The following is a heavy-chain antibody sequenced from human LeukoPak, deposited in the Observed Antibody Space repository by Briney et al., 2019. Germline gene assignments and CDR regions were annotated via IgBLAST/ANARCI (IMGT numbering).Heavy chain of an antibody. J-gene: IGHJ4*02. CDR2: IYYTGST. CDR1: GGSISSLY. V-gene: IGHV4-59*08. Sequence: PSETLSLTCSVSGGSISSLYWSWIRQPPGKGLEWIGYIYYTGSTNYNPSLRGRVTMFVDMSKNQFPLRLSSVTAADTAVYYCARHRAYSSSSPFDYWGQGTLVTVSS. D-gene: IGHD6-6*01. CDR3: ARHRAYSSSSPFDY.